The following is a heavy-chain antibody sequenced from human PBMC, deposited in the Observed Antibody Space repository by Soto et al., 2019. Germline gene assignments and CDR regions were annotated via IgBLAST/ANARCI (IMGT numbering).Heavy chain of an antibody. CDR2: ISYDGSNK. V-gene: IGHV3-30*18. D-gene: IGHD2-15*01. CDR1: GFTFSSYG. Sequence: GGSLRLSCAASGFTFSSYGMHWVRQAPGKGLEWVAVISYDGSNKYYADSVKGRFTISRDNSKNTLYLQMNSLRAEDTAVYYCAKDGGSYYFDYWGQGTLVTVSS. J-gene: IGHJ4*02. CDR3: AKDGGSYYFDY.